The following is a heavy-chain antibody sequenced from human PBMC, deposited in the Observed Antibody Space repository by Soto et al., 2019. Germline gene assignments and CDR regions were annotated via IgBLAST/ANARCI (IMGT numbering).Heavy chain of an antibody. CDR3: ARERAGYSYGYVLDY. CDR2: INTNSGGT. CDR1: GYTFTGYY. V-gene: IGHV1-2*04. D-gene: IGHD5-18*01. Sequence: QVQLVQSGAEVKKPGASVKVSCKASGYTFTGYYMHWVRQAPGQGLEWMGWINTNSGGTNYAQKFQGWVTMTRDTSISTAYMELSRLRSDDTAVYYCARERAGYSYGYVLDYWGQGTLVPVSS. J-gene: IGHJ4*02.